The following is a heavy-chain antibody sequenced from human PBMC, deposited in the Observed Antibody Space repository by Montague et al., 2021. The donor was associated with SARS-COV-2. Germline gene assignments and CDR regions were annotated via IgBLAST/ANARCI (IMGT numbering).Heavy chain of an antibody. CDR3: ARVDSSGPREY. CDR1: GGSLNNYF. V-gene: IGHV4-59*08. CDR2: ISDSGST. D-gene: IGHD3-22*01. Sequence: SETLSLTCTVSGGSLNNYFWSWIRQPPGKGLGWVGYISDSGSTKYNPSLQSRVTISVDTARNQFSLKSLSVTAADTAFYYCARVDSSGPREYWGQGILVSVSS. J-gene: IGHJ4*02.